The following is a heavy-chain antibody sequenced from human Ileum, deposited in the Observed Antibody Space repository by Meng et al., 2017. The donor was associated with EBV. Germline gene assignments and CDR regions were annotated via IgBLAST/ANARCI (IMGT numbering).Heavy chain of an antibody. J-gene: IGHJ4*02. CDR3: ASKSEGYDH. Sequence: VQLVGAGGGLIQPGGSRRVSCAASGFTVRSNYMSGVRQDTGKGLEWVSVIYTGGSKYYADSVKGRFTISRDNSKNTLYLQMNSLRGEDTAVYYCASKSEGYDHWGQGTLVTVSS. D-gene: IGHD5-12*01. CDR2: IYTGGSK. CDR1: GFTVRSNY. V-gene: IGHV3-53*01.